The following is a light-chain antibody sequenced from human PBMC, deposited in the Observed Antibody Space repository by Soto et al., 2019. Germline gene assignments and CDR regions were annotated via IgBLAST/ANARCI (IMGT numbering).Light chain of an antibody. Sequence: QSALTQPASVSGSRGQSITISCTGTSSDVGGYSFVSWYQQHPGSAPKLIIYEVTNRPSGVSNRFSGSKSGNTASLTISGLQAEDEADYYCSSYTVTGTPFGTGTKLTVL. J-gene: IGLJ1*01. CDR3: SSYTVTGTP. CDR1: SSDVGGYSF. CDR2: EVT. V-gene: IGLV2-14*01.